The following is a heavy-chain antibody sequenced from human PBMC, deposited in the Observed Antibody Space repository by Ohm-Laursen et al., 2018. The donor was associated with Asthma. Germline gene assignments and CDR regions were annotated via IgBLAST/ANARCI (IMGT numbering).Heavy chain of an antibody. D-gene: IGHD3-10*01. CDR3: AGSRYYYGSGYPT. CDR2: ISDDGRNK. Sequence: SLRLSCAASGFTFSNYAIHWVRQAPGKGLEWVAVISDDGRNKYYADSVKGRFTISRDNSKNTLYLQMNSLRAEDTAVYYCAGSRYYYGSGYPTWGQGTLVTVSS. CDR1: GFTFSNYA. V-gene: IGHV3-30*04. J-gene: IGHJ5*02.